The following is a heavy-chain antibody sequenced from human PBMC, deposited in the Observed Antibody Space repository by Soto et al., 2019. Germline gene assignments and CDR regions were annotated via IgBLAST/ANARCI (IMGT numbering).Heavy chain of an antibody. Sequence: TSETLSLTCAVYGGSFSGYYWSWIRQPPGKGLEWIGEINHSGSTNYNPSLKSRVTISVDTSKNQFSLKLSSVTAADTAVYYCARGKETYYDFWSGYRPGAYYYGLDVWGQGTTVTVSS. V-gene: IGHV4-34*01. D-gene: IGHD3-3*01. CDR1: GGSFSGYY. J-gene: IGHJ6*02. CDR3: ARGKETYYDFWSGYRPGAYYYGLDV. CDR2: INHSGST.